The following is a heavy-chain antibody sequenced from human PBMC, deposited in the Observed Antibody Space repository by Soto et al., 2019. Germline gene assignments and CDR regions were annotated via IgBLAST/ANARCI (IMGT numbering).Heavy chain of an antibody. CDR2: IIPIFGTA. CDR1: GGTFNSHA. V-gene: IGHV1-69*12. D-gene: IGHD4-17*01. Sequence: QVQLVQSGAEVKKPGSSVKVSCKASGGTFNSHAINWVRQAPGQGLEWMGGIIPIFGTANYAQKFQARVTITADESTRTAYMELSSLRSEDTALYYCARDVGMDYGDYVSPFDYWGQGTLVTVSS. J-gene: IGHJ4*02. CDR3: ARDVGMDYGDYVSPFDY.